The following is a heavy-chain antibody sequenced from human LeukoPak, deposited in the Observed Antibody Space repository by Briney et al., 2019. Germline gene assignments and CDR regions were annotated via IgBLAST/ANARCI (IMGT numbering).Heavy chain of an antibody. CDR2: IFYSGRT. Sequence: SETLSLTCTVSGGSISSSTYYWGWIRQPPGKGLEWIGSIFYSGRTYYNPSPKSRVTMSVDTSKNQFSLRLSSVNAADTAVYSCARDILATSIAAPYYWGQGTLVTVSS. D-gene: IGHD6-6*01. V-gene: IGHV4-39*07. CDR1: GGSISSSTYY. J-gene: IGHJ4*02. CDR3: ARDILATSIAAPYY.